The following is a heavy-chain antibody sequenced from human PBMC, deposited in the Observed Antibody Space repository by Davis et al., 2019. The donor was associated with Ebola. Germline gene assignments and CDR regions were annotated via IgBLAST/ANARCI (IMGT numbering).Heavy chain of an antibody. CDR3: ASRHSGNWEYFDS. Sequence: PGGSLRLSCAVYGGSFGDYFWSWIRQAPGKGLEWIAEINRRGRTYYNPSLRSRVTISIDTSQMQVSLKMTSVTAADTAVYYCASRHSGNWEYFDSWGQGTLVTVSS. J-gene: IGHJ4*02. D-gene: IGHD6-13*01. V-gene: IGHV4-34*01. CDR2: INRRGRT. CDR1: GGSFGDYF.